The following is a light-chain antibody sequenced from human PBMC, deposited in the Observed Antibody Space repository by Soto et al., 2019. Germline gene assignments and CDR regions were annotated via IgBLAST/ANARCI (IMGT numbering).Light chain of an antibody. J-gene: IGLJ1*01. CDR1: TSDIGDHNY. CDR2: EVS. CDR3: ATWDDSRNVV. Sequence: QYALTQPASVSGSPGQSITISCTGSTSDIGDHNYVSWYRQYPGKSPRLIISEVSDRPSGVSTRFSGSKSGNTASLTISGLQADDEADYYCATWDDSRNVVFGTGTKLTVL. V-gene: IGLV2-14*01.